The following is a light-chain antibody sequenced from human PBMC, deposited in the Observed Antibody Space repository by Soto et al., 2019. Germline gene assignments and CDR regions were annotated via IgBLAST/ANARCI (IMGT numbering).Light chain of an antibody. J-gene: IGKJ2*01. CDR2: GAS. Sequence: IVLTQSPGTLSLSPGEGASVSCRASQSLNSGYLAWYQQKPGQAPRLLIYGASSRATGIPDRFSGSRSGTNFNLTISRLEPEDFAVYFCQQYGSAPYTFGQGTKLEIK. CDR1: QSLNSGY. CDR3: QQYGSAPYT. V-gene: IGKV3-20*01.